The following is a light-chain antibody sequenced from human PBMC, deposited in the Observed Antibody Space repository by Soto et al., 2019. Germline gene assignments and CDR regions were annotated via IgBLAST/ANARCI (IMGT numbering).Light chain of an antibody. CDR1: QSVGSTY. Sequence: ESVLTQSPGTLSLSPGERATLSCRASQSVGSTYLAWYQQKPGQAPRLVIYGASSRATGVPDRFSGSGSGTDFTLTISRVEPEDSAVYYCQQYGRTFGQGTKVDI. CDR3: QQYGRT. V-gene: IGKV3-20*01. CDR2: GAS. J-gene: IGKJ1*01.